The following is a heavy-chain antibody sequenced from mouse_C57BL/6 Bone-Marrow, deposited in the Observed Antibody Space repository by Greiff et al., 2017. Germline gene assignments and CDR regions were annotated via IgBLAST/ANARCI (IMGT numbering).Heavy chain of an antibody. CDR3: ARAYYSDWGFAY. V-gene: IGHV2-2*01. D-gene: IGHD2-12*01. Sequence: VQLQQSGPGLVQPAQSLSITCTVSGYSLTSYGVHWVRQSPGKGLEWLGVIGSGGSTDYNAAFISRLSIRKDNTNCQGFFKMNSLQADDTAMYYCARAYYSDWGFAYWGQGTLVTVSA. CDR1: GYSLTSYG. J-gene: IGHJ3*01. CDR2: IGSGGST.